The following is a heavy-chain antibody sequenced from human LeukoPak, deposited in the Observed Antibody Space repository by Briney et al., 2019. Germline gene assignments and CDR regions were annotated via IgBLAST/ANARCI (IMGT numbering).Heavy chain of an antibody. Sequence: PGGSPRLSCAASGFTFRTYAMSCVRQPAGKGPELVSGMISSGGTYYSDSVKGRFTISRDSSKNTLYLQMTSLRSEDTAIYSCAKDLTYGDGRWEFVPWGQGTLVTVSS. CDR2: MISSGGT. J-gene: IGHJ5*02. D-gene: IGHD4-17*01. V-gene: IGHV3-23*01. CDR3: AKDLTYGDGRWEFVP. CDR1: GFTFRTYA.